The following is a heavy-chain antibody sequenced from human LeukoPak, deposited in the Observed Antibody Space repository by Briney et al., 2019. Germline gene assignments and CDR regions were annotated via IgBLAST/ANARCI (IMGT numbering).Heavy chain of an antibody. Sequence: GGSLRLSCAVSGFTFSSYAMSWVRQAPGKGLEWVSVISGSGGTTYYSDSVKGRFTISRDNSKNTLYLQMNSLRAEDTAVYYCARADYYDFDYWGQGTLVTVSS. CDR2: ISGSGGTT. D-gene: IGHD3-3*01. CDR1: GFTFSSYA. J-gene: IGHJ4*02. CDR3: ARADYYDFDY. V-gene: IGHV3-23*01.